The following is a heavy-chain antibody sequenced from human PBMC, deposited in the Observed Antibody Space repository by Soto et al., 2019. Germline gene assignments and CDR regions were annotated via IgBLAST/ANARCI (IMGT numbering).Heavy chain of an antibody. V-gene: IGHV3-23*01. D-gene: IGHD2-21*01. J-gene: IGHJ5*02. CDR2: LLRSGSDT. CDR3: ANDADSGGGLWRLGS. CDR1: RFTVCKCA. Sequence: GGSLRPCSAASRFTVCKCAIIIISHVHGKGLEWVSSLLRSGSDTYYADCVKVRVTISSDISASSLYLQMASLKAEDTAVYYGANDADSGGGLWRLGSWGQVTVVTVAS.